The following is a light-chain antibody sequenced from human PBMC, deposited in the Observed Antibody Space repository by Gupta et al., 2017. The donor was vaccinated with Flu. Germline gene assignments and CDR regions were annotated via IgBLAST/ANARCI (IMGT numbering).Light chain of an antibody. CDR2: DVS. Sequence: QSALTQTASVSGSPGQSITISCTGTSSDIGYFNYVSWYQQHPGKVPKLIIYDVSNRPSGVSNRFSGSKSGNTASLTISGLQAEDEADYYCSSYTSSSTLVFGGGTKLTVL. CDR3: SSYTSSSTLV. CDR1: SSDIGYFNY. V-gene: IGLV2-14*03. J-gene: IGLJ2*01.